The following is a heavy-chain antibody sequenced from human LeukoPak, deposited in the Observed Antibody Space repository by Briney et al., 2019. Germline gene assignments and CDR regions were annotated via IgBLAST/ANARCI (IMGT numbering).Heavy chain of an antibody. CDR3: ARGGCSSTSCYGDY. CDR1: GYIFTSYA. V-gene: IGHV1-8*01. J-gene: IGHJ4*02. CDR2: MNPNSGNT. Sequence: GASVMVSCKAAGYIFTSYAIHWVRQATGQWLELMGWMNPNSGNTGYAQKFQGRVTMTRNTSISTAYMELSSLRSEDTAVYYCARGGCSSTSCYGDYWGQGTLVTVSS. D-gene: IGHD2-2*01.